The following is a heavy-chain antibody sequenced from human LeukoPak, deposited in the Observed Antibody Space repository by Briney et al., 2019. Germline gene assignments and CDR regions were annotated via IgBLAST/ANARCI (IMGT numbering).Heavy chain of an antibody. D-gene: IGHD3-10*01. CDR2: MNPNSGST. J-gene: IGHJ4*02. CDR1: GYTFTSYD. CDR3: ARVATMVRGAAGY. V-gene: IGHV1-8*01. Sequence: ASVKVSCKASGYTFTSYDINWVRQATGQGLEWMGWMNPNSGSTGYAQKFQGRVTMTRNTSISTAYMELSSLRSEDTAVYYCARVATMVRGAAGYWGQGTLVTVSP.